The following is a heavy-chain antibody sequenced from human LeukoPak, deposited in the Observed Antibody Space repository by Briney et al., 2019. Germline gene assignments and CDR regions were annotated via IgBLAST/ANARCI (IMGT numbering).Heavy chain of an antibody. CDR3: AKGLPGTAAQKIDAFDI. CDR2: IWYDGSNK. J-gene: IGHJ3*02. D-gene: IGHD1-1*01. Sequence: GRSLSLSCAATGFTFSSYDMHWARQAPGKGLEWVAVIWYDGSNKYYADSVKGRFTISRDNSKNTLYLQMNSLRAEDTAVYYCAKGLPGTAAQKIDAFDIWGQGTMVTVSS. V-gene: IGHV3-33*06. CDR1: GFTFSSYD.